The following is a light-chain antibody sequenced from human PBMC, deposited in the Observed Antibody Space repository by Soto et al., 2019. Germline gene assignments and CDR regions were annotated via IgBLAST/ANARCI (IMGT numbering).Light chain of an antibody. J-gene: IGKJ1*01. CDR3: QQYGSSST. CDR1: QSVSSNY. V-gene: IGKV3-20*01. Sequence: ETVLTQSRGTLSLSPGERATLSCRSSQSVSSNYLAWYQQKPGQAPRLLIYDVSSRATGIPDRFSGSGSGTDFTLSISRLEPEDFAMYYCQQYGSSSTFGQGTKLESK. CDR2: DVS.